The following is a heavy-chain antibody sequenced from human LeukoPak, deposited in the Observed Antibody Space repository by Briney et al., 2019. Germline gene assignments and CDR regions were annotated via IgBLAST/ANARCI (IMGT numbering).Heavy chain of an antibody. Sequence: GGSLRLSCATSGFNFDRYTIHWVRQAPGKGLEWVSLAGWAGGTTFYSDSVRGRFTISRDSGRKSVYLQMNSLTTDGTAFYFCAKELDTMFFDYWGQGALVTVSS. CDR1: GFNFDRYT. CDR2: AGWAGGTT. D-gene: IGHD3-10*02. V-gene: IGHV3-43*01. CDR3: AKELDTMFFDY. J-gene: IGHJ4*02.